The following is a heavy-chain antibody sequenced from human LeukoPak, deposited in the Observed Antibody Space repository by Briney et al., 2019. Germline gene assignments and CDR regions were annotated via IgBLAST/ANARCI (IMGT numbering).Heavy chain of an antibody. CDR2: INWNGGST. CDR3: ARSITMVRGVIITGGYYFDY. CDR1: GFTFYDYG. V-gene: IGHV3-20*04. Sequence: PGGSLRHLCAASGFTFYDYGMSWVRKAPGKGLEWVSGINWNGGSTGYADSVKGRFTISRDNAKNSLYLQMNSLRAEDTALYYCARSITMVRGVIITGGYYFDYWGQGTLVTVSS. J-gene: IGHJ4*02. D-gene: IGHD3-10*01.